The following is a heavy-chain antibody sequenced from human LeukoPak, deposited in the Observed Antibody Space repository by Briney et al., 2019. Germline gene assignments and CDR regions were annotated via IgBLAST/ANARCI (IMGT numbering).Heavy chain of an antibody. V-gene: IGHV4-59*01. CDR3: ARRGAWGAFDI. CDR2: IYYSGST. D-gene: IGHD1-26*01. J-gene: IGHJ3*02. Sequence: SETLSLTCTVSGGSISSYYWSWIRQPPGKGLEWIGYIYYSGSTNYNPSLKSRVTISVDTSKNQFSLKLSSVTAADTAVYYCARRGAWGAFDIWGQGTMVTVPS. CDR1: GGSISSYY.